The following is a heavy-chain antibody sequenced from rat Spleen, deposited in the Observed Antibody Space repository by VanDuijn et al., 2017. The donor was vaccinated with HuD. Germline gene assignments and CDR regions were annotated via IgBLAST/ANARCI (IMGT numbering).Heavy chain of an antibody. V-gene: IGHV5S10*01. J-gene: IGHJ1*01. Sequence: EVQLVESGGGLVQPGRSLKLSCAASGFTFSDYNMAWVRQAPKKGLEWVATIIYDGSRTYYRDSVKGRFTISRDNAKSTLYLQMDSLRSEDTATYYCATRRHDYYWYFDFWGPGTMVTVSS. CDR1: GFTFSDYN. CDR2: IIYDGSRT. D-gene: IGHD1-11*01. CDR3: ATRRHDYYWYFDF.